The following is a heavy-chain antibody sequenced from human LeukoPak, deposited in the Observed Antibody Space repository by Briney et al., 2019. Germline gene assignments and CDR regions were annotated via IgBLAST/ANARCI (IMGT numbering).Heavy chain of an antibody. Sequence: GGSLRLSCAASGFTFSNAWMSWVRQAPGKGLEWVGRIKSKTDGGTTDYAAPVKGRFTISRDDSKNTLYLQMNSLKTEDTAVYYCTTDRVMAAAGPGFDYWGQGTLVTVSS. CDR3: TTDRVMAAAGPGFDY. V-gene: IGHV3-15*01. CDR1: GFTFSNAW. J-gene: IGHJ4*02. D-gene: IGHD6-13*01. CDR2: IKSKTDGGTT.